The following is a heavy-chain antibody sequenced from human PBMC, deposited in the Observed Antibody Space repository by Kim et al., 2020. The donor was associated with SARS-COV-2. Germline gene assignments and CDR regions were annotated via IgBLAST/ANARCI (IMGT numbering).Heavy chain of an antibody. CDR2: TRKIGNTYTT. CDR1: GFTFSDHS. V-gene: IGHV3-72*01. Sequence: GGSLRLSCAVSGFTFSDHSMDWVRQAPGKGLEWLGLTRKIGNTYTTQYAASVKGRFTISTDDSKNSLFLQMNSLKTEDTAVYYCGITWRSSGSYFSVWGQGTLVTVSS. D-gene: IGHD3-10*01. CDR3: GITWRSSGSYFSV. J-gene: IGHJ4*02.